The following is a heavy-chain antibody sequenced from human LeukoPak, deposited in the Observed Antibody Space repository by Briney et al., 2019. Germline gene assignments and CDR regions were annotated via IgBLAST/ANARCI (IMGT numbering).Heavy chain of an antibody. Sequence: GGSLRLSCAASGFTFSIYSMNWVRQAPGRGREGVAVISYDGSNKYYADSVKGRFTISRDNSKNTLYLQMDSLRAEDTAVYYCARDLLLWFGELLGGFGYWGQGTLVTVSS. CDR3: ARDLLLWFGELLGGFGY. J-gene: IGHJ4*02. D-gene: IGHD3-10*01. CDR1: GFTFSIYS. V-gene: IGHV3-30*03. CDR2: ISYDGSNK.